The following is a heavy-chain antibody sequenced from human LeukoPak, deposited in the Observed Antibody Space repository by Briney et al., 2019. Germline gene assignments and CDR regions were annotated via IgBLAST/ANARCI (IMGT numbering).Heavy chain of an antibody. CDR2: IYYTGTT. Sequence: PSETLSLTCTVSAGSVSNGNYYWSWLRQPPGKALEWIGYIYYTGTTYYIPSLEGRVTISVDTSKNQFSVKLNSVTAADTAVYYCARDPQYCSSTSCWAKGFDPWGQGTLVTVSS. J-gene: IGHJ5*02. V-gene: IGHV4-61*01. CDR1: AGSVSNGNYY. D-gene: IGHD2-2*01. CDR3: ARDPQYCSSTSCWAKGFDP.